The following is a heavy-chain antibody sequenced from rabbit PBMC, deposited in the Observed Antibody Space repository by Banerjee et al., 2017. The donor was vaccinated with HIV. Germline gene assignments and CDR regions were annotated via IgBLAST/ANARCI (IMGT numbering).Heavy chain of an antibody. CDR2: INSNTGNP. J-gene: IGHJ4*01. D-gene: IGHD1-1*01. V-gene: IGHV1S45*01. CDR3: VRGSISGTDYNL. Sequence: QEQLEESGGDLVKPEGSLILTCTASGFSFSSSYYMCWVRQAPGKGLEWIACINSNTGNPVSASGAKAPFTFPRHNAQNTLYLQLNSLTAADTATYFCVRGSISGTDYNLWGPGTLVTVS. CDR1: GFSFSSSYY.